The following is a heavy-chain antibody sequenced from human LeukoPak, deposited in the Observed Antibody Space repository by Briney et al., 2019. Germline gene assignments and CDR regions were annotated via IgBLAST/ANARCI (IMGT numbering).Heavy chain of an antibody. CDR3: AKDASGTGGFDY. CDR1: GFTFSSYA. Sequence: PGGSLRLSCAASGFTFSSYAMHWVRQAPGKGLEWVAVISYDGSNKYYADSVKGRFTISRDNSKNTLYLQMNSLRAEDTAVYYCAKDASGTGGFDYWGQGTLVTVSS. V-gene: IGHV3-30*04. CDR2: ISYDGSNK. D-gene: IGHD3-10*01. J-gene: IGHJ4*02.